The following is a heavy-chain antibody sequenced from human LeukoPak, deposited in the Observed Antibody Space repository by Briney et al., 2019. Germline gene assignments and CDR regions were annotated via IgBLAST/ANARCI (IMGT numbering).Heavy chain of an antibody. CDR3: ARGRRLLWFGAPFYGMDV. CDR1: GGSFSGYY. D-gene: IGHD3-10*01. CDR2: INHSGST. Sequence: SETLSLTCAVYGGSFSGYYWSWIRQPPGKGLEWIGEINHSGSTNYNPSLKSRVTISVDTSKNQFSLKLSSVTAADTAVYYCARGRRLLWFGAPFYGMDVWGQGTTVTVSS. J-gene: IGHJ6*02. V-gene: IGHV4-34*01.